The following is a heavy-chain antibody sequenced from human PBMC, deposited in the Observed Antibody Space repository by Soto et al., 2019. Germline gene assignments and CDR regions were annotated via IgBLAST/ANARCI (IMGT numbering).Heavy chain of an antibody. Sequence: ASVKVSCKVSGYNFTGHYIHWVRQAPEQGPEWMGEIGPESGATRYAKKFQGRVTMTMDMSITTVYMELSNLSPDDTAVYYCGRGRSGQIGVFYWGQGTRVTVS. CDR3: GRGRSGQIGVFY. D-gene: IGHD5-12*01. CDR2: IGPESGAT. J-gene: IGHJ4*02. CDR1: GYNFTGHY. V-gene: IGHV1-2*02.